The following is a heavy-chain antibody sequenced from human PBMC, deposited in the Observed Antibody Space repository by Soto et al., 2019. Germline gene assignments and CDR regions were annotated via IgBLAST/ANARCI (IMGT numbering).Heavy chain of an antibody. D-gene: IGHD5-12*01. CDR3: ARGRRAMATIGRGAFDI. J-gene: IGHJ3*02. CDR2: INHSGST. Sequence: SETLSLTCAVYGGTFSGYYWSWIRKPPGKGLEWIGEINHSGSTNYNPSLKSRVTISVDTSKNQFSLKLSSVTAADTAVYYCARGRRAMATIGRGAFDIWGQGTMVTVSS. V-gene: IGHV4-34*01. CDR1: GGTFSGYY.